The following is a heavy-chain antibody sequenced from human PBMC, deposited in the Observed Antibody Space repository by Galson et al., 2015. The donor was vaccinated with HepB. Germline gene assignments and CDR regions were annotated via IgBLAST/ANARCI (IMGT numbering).Heavy chain of an antibody. Sequence: SVKVSCKASGYTFTGYYMHWVRQAPGQGLEWMGIINPSGGSTNYAQKFQGRVTITRDTSTSTVYIELRSLRSEDAALYYCAREWGNGRNHWYFDLWGRGTLVTVPS. J-gene: IGHJ2*01. CDR3: AREWGNGRNHWYFDL. V-gene: IGHV1-46*01. CDR2: INPSGGST. D-gene: IGHD2-8*01. CDR1: GYTFTGYY.